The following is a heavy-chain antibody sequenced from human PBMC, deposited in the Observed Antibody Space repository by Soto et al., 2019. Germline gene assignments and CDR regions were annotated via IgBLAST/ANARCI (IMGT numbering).Heavy chain of an antibody. D-gene: IGHD1-26*01. Sequence: QVQLVQSGAELNKPGASVKVSCKTSGYTFTNYCIHWVRQPPGQGPEWMGIINPSDDSTNYAQKYQDRPNVTRDTPTSKVYLELRRLRSDDTDVYYCAREYGGSGVFDYWGQGTLVTVSS. CDR3: AREYGGSGVFDY. CDR1: GYTFTNYC. J-gene: IGHJ4*02. CDR2: INPSDDST. V-gene: IGHV1-46*01.